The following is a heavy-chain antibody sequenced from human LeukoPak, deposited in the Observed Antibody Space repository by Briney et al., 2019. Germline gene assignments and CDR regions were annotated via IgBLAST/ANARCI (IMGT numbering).Heavy chain of an antibody. V-gene: IGHV3-30*14. CDR1: GFTFSNYA. D-gene: IGHD5-24*01. Sequence: PGGSLRLSCAATGFTFSNYAIHWGRQAPGKGLEWVAFISDDGSRQHYADSVKGRFTISRDNSENTLYLQMKSLRAEDTAVYYCARGDGYNFSDYWGQGTLVTVSS. J-gene: IGHJ4*02. CDR3: ARGDGYNFSDY. CDR2: ISDDGSRQ.